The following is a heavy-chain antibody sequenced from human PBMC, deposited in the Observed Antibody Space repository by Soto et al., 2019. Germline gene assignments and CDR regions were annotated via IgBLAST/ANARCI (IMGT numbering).Heavy chain of an antibody. J-gene: IGHJ4*02. V-gene: IGHV4-61*01. CDR2: IYNSGST. CDR3: TRGGDPYKTGH. CDR1: GGSISSGYYY. Sequence: SETLSLTCTVPGGSISSGYYYWSWIRQHPGKGLEWIGHIYNSGSTYYNPSLKGRVTMSVDTSKNQFSLKLTSVNTADTAIYYCTRGGDPYKTGHWGQGTLVTVS. D-gene: IGHD2-21*01.